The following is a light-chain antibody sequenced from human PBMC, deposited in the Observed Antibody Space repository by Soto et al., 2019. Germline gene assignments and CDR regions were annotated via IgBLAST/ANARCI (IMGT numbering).Light chain of an antibody. CDR3: SSYTTSSTYV. Sequence: QCVLTQPASVSGSPLESITISCTGTSSDVGGYHYVSWYQQYPGKAPKVMIYDVSNRPSGVSNRFSGSKSGNTASLTISGLQAEDEADYYCSSYTTSSTYVFGTGTKVTVL. V-gene: IGLV2-14*01. CDR2: DVS. J-gene: IGLJ1*01. CDR1: SSDVGGYHY.